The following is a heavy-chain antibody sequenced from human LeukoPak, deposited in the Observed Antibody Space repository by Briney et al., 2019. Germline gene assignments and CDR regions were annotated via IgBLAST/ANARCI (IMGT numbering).Heavy chain of an antibody. CDR3: ARDNGGWYFDY. V-gene: IGHV4-4*07. CDR1: GGSISSYY. D-gene: IGHD2-8*01. CDR2: FYSSGTT. Sequence: PSETLSLTCTVSGGSISSYYWSWIRQPAGKGLEWIGRFYSSGTTNYNPSLKSRVTMSVDTSKSQFSLKLTSVTAADTAVYYCARDNGGWYFDYWGQGTLVTVSS. J-gene: IGHJ4*02.